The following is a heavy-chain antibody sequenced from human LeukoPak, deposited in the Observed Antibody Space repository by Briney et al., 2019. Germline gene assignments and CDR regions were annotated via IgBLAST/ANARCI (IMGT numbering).Heavy chain of an antibody. CDR3: ARGPLLVL. J-gene: IGHJ4*02. Sequence: GESLRLSYAAPGFTFSSYSMNWVRQAPGKGLEWVSSISSSSSYIYYADSVKGRFTISRDNAKNSLYLQMNSLRAEDTAVYYCARGPLLVLWGQGTLVTVSS. V-gene: IGHV3-21*01. CDR2: ISSSSSYI. CDR1: GFTFSSYS. D-gene: IGHD6-13*01.